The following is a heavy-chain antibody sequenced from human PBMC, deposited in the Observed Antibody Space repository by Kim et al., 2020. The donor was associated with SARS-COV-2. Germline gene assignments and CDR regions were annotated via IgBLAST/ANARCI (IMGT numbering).Heavy chain of an antibody. Sequence: GGSLRLSCAASGFTFSSYAMHWVRQAPGKGLEWVAVISYDGSNKYYADSVKGRFTISRDNSKNTLYLQMNSLRAEDTAVYYCARDSGTTGLVDYWGQGTLVTVSS. CDR1: GFTFSSYA. J-gene: IGHJ4*02. CDR3: ARDSGTTGLVDY. D-gene: IGHD1-7*01. CDR2: ISYDGSNK. V-gene: IGHV3-30*04.